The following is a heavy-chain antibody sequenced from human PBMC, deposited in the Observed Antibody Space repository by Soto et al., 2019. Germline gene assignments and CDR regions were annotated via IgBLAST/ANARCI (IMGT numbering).Heavy chain of an antibody. Sequence: QVQLVESGGGVVQPGRSLRLSCAASGFTFSYYGMHWVRQAPGKGLECVALVSSDGSNLFYADSVKGRFTISRDNSKNTLYLQMISLSAEDTAEYYCAKNTGGNSYYFDFWGQGTLVTVSS. J-gene: IGHJ4*02. CDR1: GFTFSYYG. D-gene: IGHD2-21*01. CDR3: AKNTGGNSYYFDF. V-gene: IGHV3-30*18. CDR2: VSSDGSNL.